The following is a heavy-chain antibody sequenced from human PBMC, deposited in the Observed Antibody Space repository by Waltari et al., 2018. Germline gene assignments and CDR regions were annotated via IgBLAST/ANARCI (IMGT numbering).Heavy chain of an antibody. CDR2: MRGTGGNA. V-gene: IGHV3-23*01. CDR3: AKDLGTMTVAAPGGYWYFDL. D-gene: IGHD6-19*01. J-gene: IGHJ2*01. Sequence: PGKVLEWVSAMRGTGGNACYADSIKGRFTVSRDKSKSTLYLQMNRLRAEDTAMYYCAKDLGTMTVAAPGGYWYFDLWGRGTLVTVSS.